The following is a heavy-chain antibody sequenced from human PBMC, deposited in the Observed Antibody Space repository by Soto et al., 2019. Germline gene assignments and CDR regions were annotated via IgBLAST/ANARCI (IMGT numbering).Heavy chain of an antibody. V-gene: IGHV4-59*08. CDR2: IYYSGST. CDR3: ARGPYYDLIWNYYYMDV. D-gene: IGHD3-16*01. J-gene: IGHJ6*03. CDR1: GGSISSYY. Sequence: SETLSLTCTVPGGSISSYYWSWIRQPPGKGLEWIGYIYYSGSTNYNPSLKSRVTISVDTSKNHFSLRLSSVTAADTAVYYCARGPYYDLIWNYYYMDVWGKGTTVTVSS.